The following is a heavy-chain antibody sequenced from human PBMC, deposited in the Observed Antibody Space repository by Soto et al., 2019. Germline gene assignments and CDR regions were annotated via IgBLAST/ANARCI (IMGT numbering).Heavy chain of an antibody. CDR3: ARDRLVVADTYGMDV. J-gene: IGHJ6*02. CDR2: IIANYGTT. Sequence: ASVTVSCTSSVGTFSSYAIICVRQAPGQGLEWMGWIIANYGTTNYAQKLQGRVTITTDASTSTAYMELRSLRSDDTAVYYCARDRLVVADTYGMDVWGQGTTVTVSS. D-gene: IGHD2-15*01. CDR1: VGTFSSYA. V-gene: IGHV1-18*01.